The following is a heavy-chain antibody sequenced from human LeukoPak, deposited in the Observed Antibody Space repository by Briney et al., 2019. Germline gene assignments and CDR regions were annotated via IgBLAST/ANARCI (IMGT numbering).Heavy chain of an antibody. CDR3: VRDGELPYDAYDI. D-gene: IGHD1-26*01. J-gene: IGHJ3*02. CDR2: ISGYRGIT. Sequence: ASVKVSCKASGYTFTSYDINWVRQATGQGLEWMGWISGYRGITKYGQKFQGRVTLTTDTSTDVANMELRSLRPDDTAVYYCVRDGELPYDAYDIWGQGTMVTVSS. V-gene: IGHV1-18*01. CDR1: GYTFTSYD.